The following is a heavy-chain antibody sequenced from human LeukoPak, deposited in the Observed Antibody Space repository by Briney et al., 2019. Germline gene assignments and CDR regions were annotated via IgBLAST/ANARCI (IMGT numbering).Heavy chain of an antibody. V-gene: IGHV1-18*04. CDR1: GYTFTGYY. J-gene: IGHJ4*02. CDR3: ARFWLSSSWSIAYCGGDCQYYFDY. Sequence: SVKVSCKASGYTFTGYYMHWVRQAPGQGLEWMGWISAYNGNTNYAQKLQGRVTMTTDTSTSTAYMELRSLRSDDTAVYYCARFWLSSSWSIAYCGGDCQYYFDYWGQGTLVTVSS. CDR2: ISAYNGNT. D-gene: IGHD2-21*01.